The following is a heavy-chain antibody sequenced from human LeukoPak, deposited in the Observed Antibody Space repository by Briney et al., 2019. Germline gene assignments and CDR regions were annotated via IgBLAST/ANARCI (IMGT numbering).Heavy chain of an antibody. J-gene: IGHJ4*02. CDR1: GFTFSGYW. CDR3: ARVNSGTYYGGYYFDY. V-gene: IGHV3-7*01. Sequence: GGSLRLSCAASGFTFSGYWMSWVRQAPGKGLEWVANIKQDGSEKYYVDSVKGRFTISRDNAKNSLYLQMNSLRAEDTAVYYCARVNSGTYYGGYYFDYWGQGTLVTVSS. CDR2: IKQDGSEK. D-gene: IGHD1-26*01.